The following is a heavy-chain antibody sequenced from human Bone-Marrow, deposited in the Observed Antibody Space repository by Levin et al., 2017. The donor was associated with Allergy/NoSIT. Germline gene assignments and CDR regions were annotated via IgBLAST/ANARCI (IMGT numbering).Heavy chain of an antibody. D-gene: IGHD3-10*01. Sequence: ASVKVSCKASGYSFNTYYVHWVRQAPGQGLEWMGTINPSGSGTDYAQKFQDRFTMTRDTSTNTVYMELSGLRSEDTAVYYCATEVPSSCWFDPWGQGTLVTVSS. CDR1: GYSFNTYY. V-gene: IGHV1-46*02. CDR2: INPSGSGT. CDR3: ATEVPSSCWFDP. J-gene: IGHJ5*02.